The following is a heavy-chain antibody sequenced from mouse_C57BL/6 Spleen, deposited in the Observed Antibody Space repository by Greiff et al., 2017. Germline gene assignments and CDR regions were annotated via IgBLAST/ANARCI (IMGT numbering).Heavy chain of an antibody. J-gene: IGHJ2*01. CDR2: IDPSDGYT. D-gene: IGHD1-1*01. Sequence: QVQLQQPGAELVKPGASVKLSCKASGYTFTSYWMQWVKQRPGQGLEWIGEIDPSDGYTNYNQKFKGKATLTVDTSSSTAYMQLSSLTSEDAAVYDCARFTTVVASDYWGQGTTLTVSA. V-gene: IGHV1-50*01. CDR1: GYTFTSYW. CDR3: ARFTTVVASDY.